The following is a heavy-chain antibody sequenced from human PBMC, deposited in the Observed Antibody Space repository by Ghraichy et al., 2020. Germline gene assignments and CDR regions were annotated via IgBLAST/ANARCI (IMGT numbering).Heavy chain of an antibody. V-gene: IGHV3-53*01. Sequence: GGSLRLSCAASGFTVASNYMSWIRQAPGNGLEWVSVIYSGGSTYYADSVKGRFTISTDNSKNTLYLQMNTLRAEDTAVYYCARGRTPYSYNWSPVGMDVWGQGTTVTVSS. CDR2: IYSGGST. D-gene: IGHD1-1*01. CDR3: ARGRTPYSYNWSPVGMDV. J-gene: IGHJ6*02. CDR1: GFTVASNY.